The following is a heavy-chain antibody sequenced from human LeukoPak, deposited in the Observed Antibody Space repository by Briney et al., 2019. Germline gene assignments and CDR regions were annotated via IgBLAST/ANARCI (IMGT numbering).Heavy chain of an antibody. CDR1: GGTFSSYA. CDR2: IIPIFGTA. J-gene: IGHJ4*02. Sequence: ASVKVFCKASGGTFSSYAISWVRQAPGQGLEWMGGIIPIFGTANYAQKFQGRVTITADESTSTAYMELSSLRSEDTAVYYCARGGQHYYDSSGYYPYYWGQGTLVTVSS. CDR3: ARGGQHYYDSSGYYPYY. D-gene: IGHD3-22*01. V-gene: IGHV1-69*13.